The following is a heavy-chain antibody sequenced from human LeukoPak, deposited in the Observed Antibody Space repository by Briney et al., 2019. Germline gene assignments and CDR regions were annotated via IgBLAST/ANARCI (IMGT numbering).Heavy chain of an antibody. Sequence: PGGSLRLSCAASGFTFSSYEMNWVRQAPGKGLEWVSYISSSGSTIYYADSVKGRFTISRDNAKNSLYLQMNSLRAEDTAVYYCARPSNGDYHNYYYYYYMDVWGKGTTVTVSS. CDR1: GFTFSSYE. V-gene: IGHV3-48*03. CDR2: ISSSGSTI. CDR3: ARPSNGDYHNYYYYYYMDV. J-gene: IGHJ6*03. D-gene: IGHD4-17*01.